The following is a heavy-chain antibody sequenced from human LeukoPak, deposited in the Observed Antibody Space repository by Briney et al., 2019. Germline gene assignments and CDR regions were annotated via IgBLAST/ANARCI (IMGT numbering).Heavy chain of an antibody. Sequence: GGSLRLSCAASGFNFNKYAMSWVRQAPGKGLEWVSTISGDGGITYYADSVKGRFTISRDNAKNSLYLQMNSLRDEDTAVYYCARSPPHSKLRFDPWGQGTLVTVSS. CDR3: ARSPPHSKLRFDP. V-gene: IGHV3-23*01. J-gene: IGHJ5*02. D-gene: IGHD6-13*01. CDR1: GFNFNKYA. CDR2: ISGDGGIT.